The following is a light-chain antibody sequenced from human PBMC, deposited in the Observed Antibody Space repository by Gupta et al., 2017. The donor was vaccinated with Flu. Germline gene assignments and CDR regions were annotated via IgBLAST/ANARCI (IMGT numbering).Light chain of an antibody. V-gene: IGKV1-8*01. Sequence: STGDRVTITCRASQGISSYLAWYQQKPGKAPKLLIYVASTLQSGVPSRFSGSGSGTDFTRTISCLQSEDFATYYCQQYYSYPRTFGQGTKVEIK. J-gene: IGKJ1*01. CDR1: QGISSY. CDR3: QQYYSYPRT. CDR2: VAS.